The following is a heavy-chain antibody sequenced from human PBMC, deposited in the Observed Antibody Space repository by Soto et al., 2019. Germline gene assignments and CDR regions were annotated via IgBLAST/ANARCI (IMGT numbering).Heavy chain of an antibody. CDR1: GGSISSGGYS. CDR2: IYHSGST. V-gene: IGHV4-30-2*01. D-gene: IGHD3-22*01. CDR3: ARGPPNSI. J-gene: IGHJ4*02. Sequence: SETLSLTCAVSGGSISSGGYSWSWIRQPPGKGLECIGYIYHSGSTYYNPSLKSRVTISVDRSKNQFSLKLSSVTAADTAVYYCARGPPNSIWGQGTLVTVSS.